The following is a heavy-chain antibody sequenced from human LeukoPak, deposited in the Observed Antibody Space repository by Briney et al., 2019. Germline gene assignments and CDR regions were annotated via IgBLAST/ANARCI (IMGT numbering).Heavy chain of an antibody. CDR2: ISDSASST. D-gene: IGHD3-16*01. V-gene: IGHV3-23*01. J-gene: IGHJ4*02. Sequence: GGSLRLSCAASGFIFSTSAMSWVRQASGKGLEWVSGISDSASSTYYSDSVKGRFTISRDNSKNTLYLQMNSLRAEDTALYYCAKGYTFWEFWGQGTLVTVSS. CDR3: AKGYTFWEF. CDR1: GFIFSTSA.